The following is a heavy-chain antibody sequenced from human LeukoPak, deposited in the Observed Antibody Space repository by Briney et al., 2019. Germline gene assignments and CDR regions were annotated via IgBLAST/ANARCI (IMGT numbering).Heavy chain of an antibody. CDR2: ISSNGSTI. Sequence: PGGSLRLSCAASGFNFRSYEMNWVRQAPGKGLEWVSYISSNGSTIYYADSVKGRFTISRDNAKNSLFLQMNSLRAEDTALYYCAGFGYGGKVDYWGQGTLVTVSS. D-gene: IGHD4-23*01. CDR3: AGFGYGGKVDY. J-gene: IGHJ4*02. V-gene: IGHV3-48*03. CDR1: GFNFRSYE.